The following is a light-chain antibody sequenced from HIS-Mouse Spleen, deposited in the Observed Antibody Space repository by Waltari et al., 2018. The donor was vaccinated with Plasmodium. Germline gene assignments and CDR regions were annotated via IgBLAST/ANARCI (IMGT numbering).Light chain of an antibody. CDR3: CSYAGSSTFVV. Sequence: QSALTQPASVSGSPGQSITISCTGTRSDFGGYNLVSWYQQHPGKAPKLMIYEGSKRPSGVSNRFSGSKSGNTASLTISGLQAEDEADYYCCSYAGSSTFVVFGGGTKLTVL. J-gene: IGLJ2*01. CDR1: RSDFGGYNL. CDR2: EGS. V-gene: IGLV2-23*03.